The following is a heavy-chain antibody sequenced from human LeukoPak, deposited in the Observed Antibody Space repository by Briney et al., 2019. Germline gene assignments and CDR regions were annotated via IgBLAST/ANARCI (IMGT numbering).Heavy chain of an antibody. CDR2: IYYSGST. D-gene: IGHD3-22*01. CDR1: GGSISSGDYY. CDR3: AREGGYYHRSSDYIGY. V-gene: IGHV4-30-4*01. Sequence: SQTLSLTCTVSGGSISSGDYYWSWIRQPPGKGLEWIGYIYYSGSTYYNPSRESRVTISVDTSKNQFSLKLSSVTAADTAVYYGAREGGYYHRSSDYIGYWGQGTLVTVSS. J-gene: IGHJ4*02.